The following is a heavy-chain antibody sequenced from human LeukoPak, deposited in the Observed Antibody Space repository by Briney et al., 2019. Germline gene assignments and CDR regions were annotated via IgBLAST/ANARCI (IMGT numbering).Heavy chain of an antibody. CDR1: GGTFSSYA. Sequence: SVKVSCKASGGTFSSYAISWVRQAPGQGLEWMGRIIPILGIANYAQKFQGRVTITADKSTSTAYIELSSLRSEDTAVYYCASTEKYSSGWTPKIDYWGQGTLVTVSS. V-gene: IGHV1-69*04. CDR3: ASTEKYSSGWTPKIDY. CDR2: IIPILGIA. D-gene: IGHD6-19*01. J-gene: IGHJ4*02.